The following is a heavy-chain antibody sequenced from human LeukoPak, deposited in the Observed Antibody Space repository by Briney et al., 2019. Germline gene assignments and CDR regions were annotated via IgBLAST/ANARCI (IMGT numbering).Heavy chain of an antibody. V-gene: IGHV1-18*01. Sequence: ASVEVSCKASGYTFTSYGISWVRQAPGQGLEWMGWISAYNGNTNYAQKLQGRVTMTTDTSTSTAYMELRSLRSDDTAVYYCARAGTTGTTNHYYYYMDVWGKGTTVTVSS. CDR1: GYTFTSYG. CDR3: ARAGTTGTTNHYYYYMDV. D-gene: IGHD1-1*01. J-gene: IGHJ6*03. CDR2: ISAYNGNT.